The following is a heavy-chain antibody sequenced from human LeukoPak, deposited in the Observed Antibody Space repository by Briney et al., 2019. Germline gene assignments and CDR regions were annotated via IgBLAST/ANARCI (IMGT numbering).Heavy chain of an antibody. D-gene: IGHD3-22*01. CDR3: ARVKDDSSGYSHDAFDI. Sequence: SETLSLTCTVSGGSISSYYWSWIRQPPGKGLEWIGYIYYSGSTNYNPSLKSRVTISVDTSKNQFSLKLSSVTAADTAVCYCARVKDDSSGYSHDAFDIWGQGTMVTVSS. J-gene: IGHJ3*02. CDR2: IYYSGST. V-gene: IGHV4-59*01. CDR1: GGSISSYY.